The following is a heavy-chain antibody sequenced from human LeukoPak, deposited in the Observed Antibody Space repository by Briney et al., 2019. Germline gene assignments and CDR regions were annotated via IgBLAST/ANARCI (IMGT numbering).Heavy chain of an antibody. V-gene: IGHV4-34*01. CDR2: INHSGST. CDR3: ARGRAYCSSTSCYRQSYYYYMDV. J-gene: IGHJ6*03. D-gene: IGHD2-2*01. Sequence: SETLSLTCAVYGGSFSGYYWSWIRQPPGKGLEWIGEINHSGSTNYNPSLKSRVTISVDTSKNQFSLKLSSVTAADTAVYYCARGRAYCSSTSCYRQSYYYYMDVWGKGTTVTVSS. CDR1: GGSFSGYY.